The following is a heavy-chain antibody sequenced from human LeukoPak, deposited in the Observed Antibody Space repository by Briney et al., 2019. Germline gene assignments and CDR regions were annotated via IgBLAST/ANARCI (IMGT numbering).Heavy chain of an antibody. Sequence: GGSLRLSCVASGFTFSSYAMSWVRQAPGKGLEWVSAISGSGGSTYYADSVKGRFTISRDNSKNTLYLQMNSLRAEDTAVYYCAKDPLLWFGELMGWGQGTLVTVSS. CDR1: GFTFSSYA. CDR2: ISGSGGST. V-gene: IGHV3-23*01. J-gene: IGHJ4*02. D-gene: IGHD3-10*01. CDR3: AKDPLLWFGELMG.